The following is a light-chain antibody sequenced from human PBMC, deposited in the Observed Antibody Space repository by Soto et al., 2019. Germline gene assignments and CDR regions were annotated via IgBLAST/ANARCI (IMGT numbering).Light chain of an antibody. Sequence: DVQMTQSPSSLSASVVDRFTITFLASQCIRNDLSWYQQKPGKAPKRLISAASSLQSGVPSRFSGSGSGTEFTLTISSLQPEDFATYYCLQHNIYPRTFGQGTKVDIK. CDR3: LQHNIYPRT. V-gene: IGKV1-17*01. CDR1: QCIRND. J-gene: IGKJ1*01. CDR2: AAS.